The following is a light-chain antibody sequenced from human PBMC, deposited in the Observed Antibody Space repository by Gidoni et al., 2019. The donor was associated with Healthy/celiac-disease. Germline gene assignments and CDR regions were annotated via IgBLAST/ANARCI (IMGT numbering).Light chain of an antibody. CDR3: GTWDSSLSAVV. Sequence: QSVLTQPPSVSAAPGHKVTISFSGSSSNIGNNYLSWYQQLPGTAHKLLIYDNNNRPSGMPDRFSGSKSGTSATLGSTGLQTGDEADYYCGTWDSSLSAVVFGGGTKLTVL. CDR2: DNN. CDR1: SSNIGNNY. J-gene: IGLJ2*01. V-gene: IGLV1-51*01.